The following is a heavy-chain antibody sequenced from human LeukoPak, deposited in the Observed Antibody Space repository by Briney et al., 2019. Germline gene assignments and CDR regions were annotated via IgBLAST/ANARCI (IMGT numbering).Heavy chain of an antibody. D-gene: IGHD6-19*01. CDR3: AKTTDGYSSGRYPGWPIDY. Sequence: GGSLRLSCAASGFTFGIYAVYWVRQAPGKGLEWVAGISGSGGQTYFTGSVGGWCTLLRDNSKNTVLLQMDCLRAEETAVYLCAKTTDGYSSGRYPGWPIDYWGQGNLVTVSS. CDR2: ISGSGGQT. V-gene: IGHV3-23*01. J-gene: IGHJ4*02. CDR1: GFTFGIYA.